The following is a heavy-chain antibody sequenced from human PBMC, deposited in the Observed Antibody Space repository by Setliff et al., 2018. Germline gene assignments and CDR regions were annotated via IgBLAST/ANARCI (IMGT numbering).Heavy chain of an antibody. D-gene: IGHD3-10*01. CDR3: ARASRFGTIKYRGDYYMDV. Sequence: ASVKVSCKASGDTFSSYAINWVRQAPGQGLEWMGGINTNTGNPSYAQGFTGRFVFSLDTSVSTAYLQISSLKAEDTALYYCARASRFGTIKYRGDYYMDVWGKGTTVTVSS. CDR1: GDTFSSYA. V-gene: IGHV7-4-1*02. CDR2: INTNTGNP. J-gene: IGHJ6*03.